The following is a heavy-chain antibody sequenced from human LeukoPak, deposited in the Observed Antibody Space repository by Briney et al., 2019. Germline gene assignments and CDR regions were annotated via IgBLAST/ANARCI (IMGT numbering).Heavy chain of an antibody. V-gene: IGHV4-59*01. CDR2: IYYSGST. J-gene: IGHJ4*02. CDR1: GGSISSYY. CDR3: ANYGAARDRDWINFDF. Sequence: SETLSLTCTVSGGSISSYYWSWIRQPPGKGLEWIGYIYYSGSTNYNPSLKSRVTISVDTSKNQFSLKLSSVTAADTAVYHCANYGAARDRDWINFDFWGQGTLVTVSS. D-gene: IGHD2-21*02.